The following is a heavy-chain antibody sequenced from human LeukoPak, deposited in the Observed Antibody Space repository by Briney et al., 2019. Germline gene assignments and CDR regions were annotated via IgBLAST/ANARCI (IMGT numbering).Heavy chain of an antibody. CDR3: ARRIPVAGLFDY. Sequence: SETLSLTCTVSGGSISSSSYYWGWIRQPPGKGLEWIGSIYYSGSTYYNPSLKSRVTISLDTSKNQFSLKLSSVTAADTAVYYCARRIPVAGLFDYWGQGTLVTVSS. V-gene: IGHV4-39*07. CDR2: IYYSGST. D-gene: IGHD6-19*01. CDR1: GGSISSSSYY. J-gene: IGHJ4*02.